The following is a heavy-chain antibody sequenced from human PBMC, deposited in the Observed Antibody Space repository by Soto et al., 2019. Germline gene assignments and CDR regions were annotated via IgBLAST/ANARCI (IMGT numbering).Heavy chain of an antibody. CDR1: GFTFTSSA. V-gene: IGHV1-58*01. D-gene: IGHD1-26*01. CDR2: IVVGSGDT. Sequence: QMQLVQSGPEVKKPGTSVKVSCKASGFTFTSSAVQWVRQTRGQTLEWLGWIVVGSGDTKYTQNFQERLTITRDMSAGTVYMELSSLSSDDTAVYYCAAGKTSGTYLYYYYYGMDVW. J-gene: IGHJ6*01. CDR3: AAGKTSGTYLYYYYYGMDV.